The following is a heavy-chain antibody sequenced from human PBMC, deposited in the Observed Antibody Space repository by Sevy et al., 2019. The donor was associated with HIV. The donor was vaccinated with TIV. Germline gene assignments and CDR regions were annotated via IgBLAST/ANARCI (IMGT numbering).Heavy chain of an antibody. CDR1: GLTYTSYA. Sequence: GGSLRLSCAASGLTYTSYAMSWVRQAPGTGLEWVSGISGSATNAYYADSVRGRFTISRDNSKNTLYVQMNSLRAEDTAVYYCAKDLSPWTSGSFDYWGQRTLVTVSS. V-gene: IGHV3-23*01. CDR2: ISGSATNA. J-gene: IGHJ4*02. CDR3: AKDLSPWTSGSFDY. D-gene: IGHD1-26*01.